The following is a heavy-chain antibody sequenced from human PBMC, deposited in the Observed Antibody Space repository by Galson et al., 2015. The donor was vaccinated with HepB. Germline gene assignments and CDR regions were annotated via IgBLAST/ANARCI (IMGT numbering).Heavy chain of an antibody. Sequence: SLRLSCAASGFTFTSFAMHWVRQAPGKGLQWVAVISYDGNNTYYADSVKGRFTISRDNSKNTLFLQMNSLRLEDTGVYYCARDRTAGGYWYFGLWGRGTLVTVSS. V-gene: IGHV3-30-3*01. D-gene: IGHD2-21*02. CDR3: ARDRTAGGYWYFGL. CDR1: GFTFTSFA. J-gene: IGHJ2*01. CDR2: ISYDGNNT.